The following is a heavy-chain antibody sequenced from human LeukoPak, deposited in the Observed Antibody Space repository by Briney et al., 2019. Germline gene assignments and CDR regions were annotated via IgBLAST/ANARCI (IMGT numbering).Heavy chain of an antibody. Sequence: ASGKVSCKVSGYTLTELSMHWVRQAPGKGLEWMGGFDPEDGETIYAQKFQGRVTMTEDTSTDTAYMELSSLRSEDTAVYYCATDRTRQYGTHFDYWGQGTLVTVSS. CDR2: FDPEDGET. D-gene: IGHD2-2*01. CDR3: ATDRTRQYGTHFDY. CDR1: GYTLTELS. J-gene: IGHJ4*02. V-gene: IGHV1-24*01.